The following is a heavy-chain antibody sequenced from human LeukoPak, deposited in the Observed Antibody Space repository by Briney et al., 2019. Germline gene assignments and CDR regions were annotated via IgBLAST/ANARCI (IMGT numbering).Heavy chain of an antibody. D-gene: IGHD2-2*01. Sequence: PGGSLRLSCAASGFTFSSYAMSWARQAPGKGLEWVSAISGSGGSTYYADSVKGRFTISRDNSKNTLYLQMNSLRAEDTAVYYCAKPRYCSSTSCYYFDYWGQGTLVTVSS. J-gene: IGHJ4*02. CDR1: GFTFSSYA. CDR3: AKPRYCSSTSCYYFDY. V-gene: IGHV3-23*01. CDR2: ISGSGGST.